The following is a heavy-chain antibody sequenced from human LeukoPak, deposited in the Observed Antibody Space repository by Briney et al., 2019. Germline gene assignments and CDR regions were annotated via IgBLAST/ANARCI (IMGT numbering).Heavy chain of an antibody. D-gene: IGHD2-2*01. J-gene: IGHJ6*02. Sequence: QPGGSLRLSCAASGFTFSSYGMHWVRQAPGKGLEWVAVISYDGSNKYYADSVKGRFTISRDNSKNTLYLQMNSLRAEDTAVYYCAGAYGVVPAADTPPYYYYGMDVWGQGTTVTVSS. V-gene: IGHV3-30*03. CDR3: AGAYGVVPAADTPPYYYYGMDV. CDR1: GFTFSSYG. CDR2: ISYDGSNK.